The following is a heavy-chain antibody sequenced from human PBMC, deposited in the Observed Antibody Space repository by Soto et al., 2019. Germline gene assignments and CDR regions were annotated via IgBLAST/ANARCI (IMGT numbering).Heavy chain of an antibody. CDR2: MNPNSGNT. D-gene: IGHD3-10*01. V-gene: IGHV1-8*01. J-gene: IGHJ4*02. Sequence: QVQLVQSGAEVKKPGASVKVSCKASGYTFTSYDINWVRQATGQGLEWMGWMNPNSGNTGYAQKFQGRVTMTRNTSISTAYMELSSLRSEDTAVYYCARDYYGPGSYRYYFDYWGQGTLVTVSS. CDR3: ARDYYGPGSYRYYFDY. CDR1: GYTFTSYD.